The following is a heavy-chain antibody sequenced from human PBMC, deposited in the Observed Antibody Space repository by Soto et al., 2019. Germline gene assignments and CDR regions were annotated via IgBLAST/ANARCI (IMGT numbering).Heavy chain of an antibody. V-gene: IGHV3-30*18. CDR1: GFTFSSYG. J-gene: IGHJ4*02. D-gene: IGHD6-19*01. CDR2: ISYDGSNK. Sequence: QVQLVESGGGVVQPGRSLRLSCAASGFTFSSYGMHWVRQAPGKGLEWVAVISYDGSNKYYADSVKGRFTISRDNSKNTLYLQMNRLRAEDTAVYYCAKSSAVADPDYWGQGTLVTVSS. CDR3: AKSSAVADPDY.